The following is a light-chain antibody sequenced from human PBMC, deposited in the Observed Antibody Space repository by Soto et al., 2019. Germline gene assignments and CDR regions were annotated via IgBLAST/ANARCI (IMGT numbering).Light chain of an antibody. Sequence: DIQMTQSPSSLSASVGGRVTITCRASQSISSYLNWYQQKPGKAPKLLIYAASTLQSGVPSRFGGSGSGTDFILTISSLQPEDFATYYCQQSYTTPYTFGQGTKLQI. J-gene: IGKJ2*01. CDR3: QQSYTTPYT. CDR1: QSISSY. CDR2: AAS. V-gene: IGKV1-39*01.